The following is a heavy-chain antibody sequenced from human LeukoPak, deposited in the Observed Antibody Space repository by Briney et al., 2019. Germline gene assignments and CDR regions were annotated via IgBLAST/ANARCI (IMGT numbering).Heavy chain of an antibody. Sequence: SETLSLTCTVSGGSISSYYWSWIRQPAGKGLEWIGRIYTSGSTNYNPSLKSRVTMSVDTSKNQFSLKLSSVTAADTAVYYCARERVVVPAALEYYYYMDVWGKGTTVTVSS. V-gene: IGHV4-4*07. D-gene: IGHD2-2*01. J-gene: IGHJ6*03. CDR2: IYTSGST. CDR3: ARERVVVPAALEYYYYMDV. CDR1: GGSISSYY.